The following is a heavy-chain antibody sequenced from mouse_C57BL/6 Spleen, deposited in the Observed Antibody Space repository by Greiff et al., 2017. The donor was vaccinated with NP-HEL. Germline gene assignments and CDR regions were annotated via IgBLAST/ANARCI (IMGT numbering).Heavy chain of an antibody. D-gene: IGHD1-1*01. Sequence: EVQLQQSGPELVKPGASVKISCKASGYTFTDYYMNWVKQSHGKSLEWIGDINPNNGGTSYNQKFKGKATLTVDKSSSTAYMDLRSLTSEDSAVYYCAKTTVVAPRYFDVWGTGTTVTVSS. V-gene: IGHV1-26*01. CDR1: GYTFTDYY. J-gene: IGHJ1*03. CDR2: INPNNGGT. CDR3: AKTTVVAPRYFDV.